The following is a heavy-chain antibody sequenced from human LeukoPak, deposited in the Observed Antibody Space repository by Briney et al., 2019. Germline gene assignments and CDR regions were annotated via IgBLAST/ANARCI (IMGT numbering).Heavy chain of an antibody. CDR2: ISAYNGNT. J-gene: IGHJ4*02. V-gene: IGHV1-18*01. CDR1: GYTFTSYG. D-gene: IGHD4-17*01. Sequence: ASVKVSCKASGYTFTSYGISWVRQAPGQGLEWMGWISAYNGNTNYAQKLQGRVTMTTDTSTSTAYMELRSLRSDDTAVYYCARGVPYGVTNQYHFDYWGQGTLVTVSS. CDR3: ARGVPYGVTNQYHFDY.